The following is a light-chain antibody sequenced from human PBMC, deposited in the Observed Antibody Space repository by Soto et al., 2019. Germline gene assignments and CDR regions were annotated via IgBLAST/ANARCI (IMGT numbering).Light chain of an antibody. CDR1: QSLLHTDGYNY. CDR3: MQSLQTPRT. J-gene: IGKJ1*01. Sequence: DIVMTQSPLSLPVTPGEPASISCRSSQSLLHTDGYNYLDWFLQKPGQSPQLLIYVASNRASGVPDRFSGSGSGPDFTLKISRVEAEDVGVYYCMQSLQTPRTFGQGTKVEI. CDR2: VAS. V-gene: IGKV2-28*01.